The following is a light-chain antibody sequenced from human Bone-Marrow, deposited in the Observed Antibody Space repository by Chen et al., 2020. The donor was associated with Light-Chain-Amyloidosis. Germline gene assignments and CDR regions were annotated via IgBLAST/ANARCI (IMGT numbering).Light chain of an antibody. V-gene: IGLV2-14*01. CDR2: DVT. CDR1: SSDVGRDNH. Sequence: QSALTQPASVSGSPGQSITISCTGTSSDVGRDNHVSWYQPHPDKAPKLMIYDVTNPPSCVPDRGSGSESDTTASMSIAGLQAEDEADYFCRAYTVTNTLVFGSGTRVTVL. CDR3: RAYTVTNTLV. J-gene: IGLJ1*01.